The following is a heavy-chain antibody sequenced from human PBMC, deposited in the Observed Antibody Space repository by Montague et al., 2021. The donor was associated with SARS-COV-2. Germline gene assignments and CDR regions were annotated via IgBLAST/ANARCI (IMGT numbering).Heavy chain of an antibody. V-gene: IGHV6-1*01. CDR1: GDSVWSNTAV. J-gene: IGHJ4*02. Sequence: CAISGDSVWSNTAVWNWIRQSPSGGLEWLGRTNYRSKWTSDYATSVEGRISIDPDTSKNQFFLLLRSVTPEDTGVYYCVRDTGSAQAGFDAWGQGTLVTVSS. D-gene: IGHD4-17*01. CDR2: TNYRSKWTS. CDR3: VRDTGSAQAGFDA.